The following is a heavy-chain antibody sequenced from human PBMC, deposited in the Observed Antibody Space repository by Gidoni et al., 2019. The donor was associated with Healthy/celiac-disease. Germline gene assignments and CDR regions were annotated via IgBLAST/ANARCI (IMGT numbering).Heavy chain of an antibody. V-gene: IGHV1-69*01. Sequence: QVQLVQSGAEVKKPGSSVKVSCKASGGTFSSYAISWVRQAPGQGLEWMGGIIPIFGTANYAQKFQGRVTITADESTSTAYMELSSLRSEDTAVYYCARDEGEYSSPHGYYYGMDVWGQGTTVTVSS. CDR3: ARDEGEYSSPHGYYYGMDV. CDR2: IIPIFGTA. D-gene: IGHD6-6*01. CDR1: GGTFSSYA. J-gene: IGHJ6*02.